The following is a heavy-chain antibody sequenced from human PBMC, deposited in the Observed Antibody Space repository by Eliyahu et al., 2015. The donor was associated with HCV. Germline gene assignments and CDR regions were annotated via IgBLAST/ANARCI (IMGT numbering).Heavy chain of an antibody. D-gene: IGHD3-10*01. CDR1: GFPFSNYG. V-gene: IGHV3-30*18. CDR2: ISYDGSKK. Sequence: QAQLVESGGGVVQPGRSLXLSCAASGFPFSNYGMHWVRQAPGKGLEWVAVISYDGSKKNYADSVKGRLTISRDNYKNTLYLQMNSLRAEDTAVYYCAKAHVLLWFGQFASDAFDIWGQGTMVTVSS. J-gene: IGHJ3*02. CDR3: AKAHVLLWFGQFASDAFDI.